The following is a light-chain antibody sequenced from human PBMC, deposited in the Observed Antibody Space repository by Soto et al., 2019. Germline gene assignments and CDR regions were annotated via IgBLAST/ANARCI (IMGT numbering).Light chain of an antibody. V-gene: IGKV1-27*01. CDR3: KKYNSAPLFT. CDR1: QGISNY. J-gene: IGKJ3*01. Sequence: DIQMTQSPSSLSASVGDRVTITCRASQGISNYLAWYQQKPGKVPKLLIYAASTLQSGVPSRFSGSGSGTDFTLTISILQPEDVATYYCKKYNSAPLFTFGPGTKVDIK. CDR2: AAS.